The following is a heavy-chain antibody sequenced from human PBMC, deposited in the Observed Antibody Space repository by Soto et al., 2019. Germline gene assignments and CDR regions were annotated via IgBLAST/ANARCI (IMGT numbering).Heavy chain of an antibody. CDR2: IIPIFGTA. D-gene: IGHD6-13*01. CDR1: GGTFSSYA. Sequence: QVELVQSGAEVKKPGSSVKVSCKASGGTFSSYAISWVRQAPGQGLEWMGGIIPIFGTANYAQKFQGRVTITADESTSTAYMELSCLRSEDTAVYYCARGAVEPQLVRVNFDYWGQGTLVTVSS. CDR3: ARGAVEPQLVRVNFDY. V-gene: IGHV1-69*01. J-gene: IGHJ4*02.